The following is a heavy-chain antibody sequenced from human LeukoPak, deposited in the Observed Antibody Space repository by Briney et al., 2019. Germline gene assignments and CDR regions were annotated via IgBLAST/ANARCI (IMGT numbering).Heavy chain of an antibody. J-gene: IGHJ3*02. CDR2: ISYSGNT. V-gene: IGHV4-39*01. CDR1: GGSIISSDYH. D-gene: IGHD2-15*01. Sequence: SETLSLTCTVSGGSIISSDYHWGWVRQPPGKGLEWIGTISYSGNTDYNPSLRSRVTISVDTSNNQFSLRLGSVTAADTAVYHCARHCCSGPAKRVFDTWGQGTMVTVSS. CDR3: ARHCCSGPAKRVFDT.